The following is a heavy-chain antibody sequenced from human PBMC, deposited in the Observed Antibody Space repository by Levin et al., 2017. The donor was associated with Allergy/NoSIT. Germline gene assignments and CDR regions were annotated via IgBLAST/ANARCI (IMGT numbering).Heavy chain of an antibody. CDR2: INPNSGGT. V-gene: IGHV1-2*02. Sequence: ASVKVSCKASGYTFTGYYMHWVRQAPGQGLEWMGWINPNSGGTNYAQKFQGRVTMTRDTSISTAYMELSRLRSDDTAVYYCARGRGDVLRYFDWLVLYFDYWGQGTLVTVSS. J-gene: IGHJ4*02. CDR1: GYTFTGYY. CDR3: ARGRGDVLRYFDWLVLYFDY. D-gene: IGHD3-9*01.